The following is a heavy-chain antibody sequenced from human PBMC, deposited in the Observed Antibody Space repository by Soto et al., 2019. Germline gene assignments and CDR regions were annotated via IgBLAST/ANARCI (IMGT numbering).Heavy chain of an antibody. J-gene: IGHJ5*02. D-gene: IGHD4-4*01. Sequence: GGSLRLSCAASGSSFPNYPMHWVRQTPDKGLEWLAVISHDGVTKNSADSVKGRFSISRDNSRSRLYLDMNSLRTEDTAMYYCVRGGYSSSWERLDPWGQGTLVTVSS. CDR2: ISHDGVTK. CDR1: GSSFPNYP. V-gene: IGHV3-30-3*01. CDR3: VRGGYSSSWERLDP.